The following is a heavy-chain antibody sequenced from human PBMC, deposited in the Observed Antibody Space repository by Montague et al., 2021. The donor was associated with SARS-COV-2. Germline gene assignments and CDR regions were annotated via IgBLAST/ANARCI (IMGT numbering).Heavy chain of an antibody. V-gene: IGHV4-39*01. D-gene: IGHD3-10*01. CDR2: IYYSGST. CDR3: ARREDYYGSGSYPN. Sequence: SETLSLTCTVSGGSISSSSYYWGWIRQPPGKGLEWIGSIYYSGSTYYNPSLKSRVTISVDTFKNQFSLKLSSVTAADTAVYYCARREDYYGSGSYPNWGQGTLVTVS. J-gene: IGHJ4*02. CDR1: GGSISSSSYY.